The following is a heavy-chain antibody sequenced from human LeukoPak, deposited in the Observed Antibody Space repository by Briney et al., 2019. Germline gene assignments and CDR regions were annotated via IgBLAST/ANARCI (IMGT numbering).Heavy chain of an antibody. CDR3: ARLSGVIDAFDI. CDR1: GGTFSSYA. Sequence: SVKVSCKASGGTFSSYAISWVRQAPGQGLEWMGGIIPIFGTASYAQKFQGRVTITTDESTSTAYMELSSLRSEDTAVYYCARLSGVIDAFDIWGQGTMVTVSS. D-gene: IGHD2/OR15-2a*01. V-gene: IGHV1-69*05. CDR2: IIPIFGTA. J-gene: IGHJ3*02.